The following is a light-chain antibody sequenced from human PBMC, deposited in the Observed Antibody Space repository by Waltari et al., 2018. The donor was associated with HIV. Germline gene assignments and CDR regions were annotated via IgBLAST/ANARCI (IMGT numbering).Light chain of an antibody. J-gene: IGKJ1*01. CDR1: QSISNY. Sequence: IQMTQSPSSLSSSVGDRVTITCRASQSISNYLNWYQQKPGKAPKLLIYAAFSLQSGVPSRFSGSGSGTDFTLTISSLQPEDFAAYYCQQSYSTPRTFGQGTKVEIK. CDR2: AAF. V-gene: IGKV1-39*01. CDR3: QQSYSTPRT.